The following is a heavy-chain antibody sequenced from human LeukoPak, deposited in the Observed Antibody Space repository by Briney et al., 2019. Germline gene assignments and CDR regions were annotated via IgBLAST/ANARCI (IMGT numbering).Heavy chain of an antibody. J-gene: IGHJ3*02. Sequence: GGSLRLSCAASGFTFTTYALSWVRQAPGKGLEWVSAISGSGGSTYFADSVKGRFTISRDNSKNTLYLQMNSLRAEDTAVYYCAKLRDWSGYDAFDIWGQGTMVTVSS. CDR2: ISGSGGST. V-gene: IGHV3-23*01. CDR1: GFTFTTYA. CDR3: AKLRDWSGYDAFDI. D-gene: IGHD3-3*01.